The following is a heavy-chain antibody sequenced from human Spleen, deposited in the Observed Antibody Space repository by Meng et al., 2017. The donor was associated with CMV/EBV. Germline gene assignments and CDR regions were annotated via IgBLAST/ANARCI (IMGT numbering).Heavy chain of an antibody. CDR1: GYTFTTYY. CDR2: INPNSGDT. Sequence: ASVKVSCKASGYTFTTYYMHWVRQAPGQGLEWMGWINPNSGDTNYAQKFQGRVTMTRDTSINTAYMELSRLRSDDTAVYYCARDQWAMVRGLGSLDYWGQGALVTVSS. V-gene: IGHV1-2*02. CDR3: ARDQWAMVRGLGSLDY. D-gene: IGHD3-10*01. J-gene: IGHJ4*02.